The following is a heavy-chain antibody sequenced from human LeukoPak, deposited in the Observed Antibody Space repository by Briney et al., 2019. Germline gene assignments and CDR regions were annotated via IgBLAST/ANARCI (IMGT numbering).Heavy chain of an antibody. J-gene: IGHJ4*02. CDR2: IIPIFGTA. CDR1: GGTFSSYA. D-gene: IGHD5-24*01. Sequence: ASVKVSCKASGGTFSSYAISWVRQAPGQGLEWTGGIIPIFGTANYAQKFQGRVTITTDESTSTAYMELSSLRSEDTAVYYCALEMATIRSFDYWGQGTLVTVSS. V-gene: IGHV1-69*05. CDR3: ALEMATIRSFDY.